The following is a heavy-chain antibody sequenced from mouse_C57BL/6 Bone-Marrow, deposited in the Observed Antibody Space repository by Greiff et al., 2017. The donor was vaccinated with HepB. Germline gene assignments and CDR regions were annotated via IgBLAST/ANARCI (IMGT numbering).Heavy chain of an antibody. J-gene: IGHJ3*01. D-gene: IGHD1-1*01. CDR1: GFSLTSYG. Sequence: QVQLKESGPGLVQPSQSLSITCTVSGFSLTSYGVHWVRQSPGKGLEWLGVIWRGGSTDYNAAFMSRLSITKDNSKSQVFFKMNSLQADDTAIYYCAKKGYYGRERFAYWGQGTLVTVSA. V-gene: IGHV2-5*01. CDR3: AKKGYYGRERFAY. CDR2: IWRGGST.